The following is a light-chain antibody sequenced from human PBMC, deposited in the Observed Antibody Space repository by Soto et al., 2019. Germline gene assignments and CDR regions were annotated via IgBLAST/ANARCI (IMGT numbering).Light chain of an antibody. CDR1: QSVSSN. J-gene: IGKJ2*01. V-gene: IGKV3-15*01. CDR2: GAS. Sequence: EIVMTQSPATLSVSPGERATLSCRASQSVSSNLAWYQQQPGQAPRLLIYGASTRATGIPARFSGSGSGTEFTLTISSLQSEDFAVYYCQQYNIWPPYTFGQGTKLEIK. CDR3: QQYNIWPPYT.